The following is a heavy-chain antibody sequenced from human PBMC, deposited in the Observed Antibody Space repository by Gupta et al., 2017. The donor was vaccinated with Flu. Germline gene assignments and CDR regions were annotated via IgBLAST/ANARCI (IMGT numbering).Heavy chain of an antibody. CDR1: GYAFTVYY. CDR2: INPNNGDT. Sequence: QVQLVQSGAEVKKPGASVKVSCKASGYAFTVYYIHCLRPAPGQGLEWMGWINPNNGDTSYAQKFQGRVTMTRDTSITTVYMELSRLTSDDTAVYYCTRGPSHGAFDIWGQGTLVTVSS. CDR3: TRGPSHGAFDI. J-gene: IGHJ3*02. V-gene: IGHV1-2*02.